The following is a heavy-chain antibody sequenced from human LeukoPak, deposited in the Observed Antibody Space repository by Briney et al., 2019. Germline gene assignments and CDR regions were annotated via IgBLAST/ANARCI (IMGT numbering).Heavy chain of an antibody. CDR1: GFPFTIYA. CDR2: IGGSST. CDR3: AKYRGFGDSYDS. J-gene: IGHJ4*02. V-gene: IGHV3-23*01. D-gene: IGHD3-10*01. Sequence: GGSLRLSCAAPGFPFTIYAMSWVRQAPGKGLEWVSSIGGSSTYYADFVKGRFTISRDTSKNTMDLQMNSLRAEDTAIYYCAKYRGFGDSYDSWGQGTLVTVSS.